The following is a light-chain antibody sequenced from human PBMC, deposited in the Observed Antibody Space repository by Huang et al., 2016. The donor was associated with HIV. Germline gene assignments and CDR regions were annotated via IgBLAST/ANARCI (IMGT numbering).Light chain of an antibody. V-gene: IGKV4-1*01. CDR3: QQYFSTPT. CDR1: QSVLYKSDKRNY. Sequence: IVMTQSPESLSVSLGERATINCKSSQSVLYKSDKRNYLAWYQEKPGQSPKVLIDWATTRQAGVPYRFRGSGSGTNFSLTIDSLQAEDVALYYCQQYFSTPTFGLGTKLEI. CDR2: WAT. J-gene: IGKJ2*01.